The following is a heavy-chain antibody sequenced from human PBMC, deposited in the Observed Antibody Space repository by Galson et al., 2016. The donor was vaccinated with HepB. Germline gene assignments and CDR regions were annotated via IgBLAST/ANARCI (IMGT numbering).Heavy chain of an antibody. D-gene: IGHD3-22*01. CDR1: GFRFSNHG. J-gene: IGHJ4*02. CDR3: TRSSVGGPGAFDY. V-gene: IGHV3-33*01. Sequence: SLRLSCAASGFRFSNHGMQWARQAPGKGLEWAAVIWYDGSKKFYADSVKGRFTVSRDYSKNTLYLQIESLRVEDTALYYCTRSSVGGPGAFDYWGPGTLVTVSS. CDR2: IWYDGSKK.